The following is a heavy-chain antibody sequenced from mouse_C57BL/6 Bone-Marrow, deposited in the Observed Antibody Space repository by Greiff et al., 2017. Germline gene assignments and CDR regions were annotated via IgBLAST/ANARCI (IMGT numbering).Heavy chain of an antibody. D-gene: IGHD1-1*01. J-gene: IGHJ2*01. CDR2: INPSNGGT. Sequence: VQLQQPGTELVKPGASVKLSCKASGYTFTSYWMHWVKQRPGQGLEWIGNINPSNGGTNYNEKFKSKATLTVDKSSSTAYMQLSSLTSEDSAVYYCARGGLDYYGSSYYFDYWGQGTTLTVSS. V-gene: IGHV1-53*01. CDR1: GYTFTSYW. CDR3: ARGGLDYYGSSYYFDY.